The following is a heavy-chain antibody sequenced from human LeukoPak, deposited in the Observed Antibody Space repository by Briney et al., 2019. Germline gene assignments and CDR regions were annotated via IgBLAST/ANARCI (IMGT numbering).Heavy chain of an antibody. J-gene: IGHJ4*02. V-gene: IGHV1-2*02. CDR1: GYTFTGYY. CDR3: AREASVWVRGVIILSSGFDY. Sequence: ASVKVSCKASGYTFTGYYMHWVRQAPGQGLEWMGWINPNSGGTNYAQKFQGRVTMTRDTSISTAYMELSRLRSDDTAVYYCAREASVWVRGVIILSSGFDYWGRGTLVTVSS. D-gene: IGHD3-10*01. CDR2: INPNSGGT.